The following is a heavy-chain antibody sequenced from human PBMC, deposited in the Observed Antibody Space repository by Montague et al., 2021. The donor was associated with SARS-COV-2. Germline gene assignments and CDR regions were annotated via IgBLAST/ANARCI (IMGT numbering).Heavy chain of an antibody. CDR3: ARAQNTCFIANCVNYFDV. Sequence: SETLSLTCEVSGGSMSGYYWTWIRQSPGKGLEWIGYVYYTGSTKYNPSLKTRVSLSLDTPKNHFSLHLSSVTAADTAIYFCARAQNTCFIANCVNYFDVWGQGALVTVSS. CDR1: GGSMSGYY. V-gene: IGHV4-59*01. CDR2: VYYTGST. J-gene: IGHJ4*02. D-gene: IGHD1-1*01.